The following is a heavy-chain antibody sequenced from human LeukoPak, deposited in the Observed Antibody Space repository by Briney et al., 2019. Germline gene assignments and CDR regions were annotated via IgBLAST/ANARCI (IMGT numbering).Heavy chain of an antibody. CDR3: ARVGVAGPFSWFDP. Sequence: SETLSLTCTVSGGSISSHYWSWIRQPPGKGPEWIGYIYYSGSTNYNPSLKSRVTISVDTSKNQFSLKLSSVTAADTAVYYCARVGVAGPFSWFDPWGQRTLVTVSS. CDR1: GGSISSHY. CDR2: IYYSGST. D-gene: IGHD6-19*01. V-gene: IGHV4-59*11. J-gene: IGHJ5*02.